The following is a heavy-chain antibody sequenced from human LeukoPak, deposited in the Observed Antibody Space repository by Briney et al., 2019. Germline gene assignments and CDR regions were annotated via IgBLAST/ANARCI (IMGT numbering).Heavy chain of an antibody. Sequence: SETLSLTCAVYGGSFSGYYWSWIRQPPGKGLEWTGEINHSGSTNYNPSLKSRVTISVDTSKNQFSLKLSSVTAADTAVYYCARGRDWSIAARPYYYYYMDVWGKGTTVTVSS. CDR3: ARGRDWSIAARPYYYYYMDV. D-gene: IGHD6-6*01. CDR1: GGSFSGYY. V-gene: IGHV4-34*01. CDR2: INHSGST. J-gene: IGHJ6*03.